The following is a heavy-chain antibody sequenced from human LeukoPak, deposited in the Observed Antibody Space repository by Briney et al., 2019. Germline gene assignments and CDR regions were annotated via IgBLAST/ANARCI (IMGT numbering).Heavy chain of an antibody. CDR2: INPNSGGT. D-gene: IGHD4-23*01. V-gene: IGHV1-2*02. J-gene: IGHJ4*02. CDR1: GYTFTGYY. Sequence: GASVKVSCKASGYTFTGYYMHWVRLAPGQGLEWMGWINPNSGGTNYAQKSQGRVAMTRDTSISRAYMELRRLRSDDTAVYYCARNIRRAVVTQAYWGQGTLVTVSS. CDR3: ARNIRRAVVTQAY.